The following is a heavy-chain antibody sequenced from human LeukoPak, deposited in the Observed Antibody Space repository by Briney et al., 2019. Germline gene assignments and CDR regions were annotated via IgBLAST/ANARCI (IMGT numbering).Heavy chain of an antibody. Sequence: TGGSLRLSCAASGFTFSSYAMSWVRQAPGKGLEWVSAISGSGGSTYYADSVKGRFTISRDNSKNTLYLQMNSLRAGDTAVYYCAMNYYGSGSSAGGYYYYYGMDVWGQGTTVTVSS. CDR2: ISGSGGST. CDR3: AMNYYGSGSSAGGYYYYYGMDV. D-gene: IGHD3-10*01. V-gene: IGHV3-23*01. CDR1: GFTFSSYA. J-gene: IGHJ6*02.